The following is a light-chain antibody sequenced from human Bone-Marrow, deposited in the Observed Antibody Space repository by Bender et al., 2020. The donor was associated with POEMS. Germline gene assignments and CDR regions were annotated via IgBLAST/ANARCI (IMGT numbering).Light chain of an antibody. V-gene: IGLV1-44*01. Sequence: QSVLTQPPSASGTPGQRVTISCSGGSSNIGAHAVNWYQHLPGPAPKLLIYSSHRRPSEVPDRFSGSRSGTSASLTISGLQSEDEADYYCAVWDASLNGWVFGGGTKLTVL. CDR3: AVWDASLNGWV. CDR2: SSH. CDR1: SSNIGAHA. J-gene: IGLJ3*02.